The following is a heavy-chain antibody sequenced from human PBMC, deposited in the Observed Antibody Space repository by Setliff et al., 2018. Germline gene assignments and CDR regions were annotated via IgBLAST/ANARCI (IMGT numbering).Heavy chain of an antibody. CDR1: GYTFTTYY. V-gene: IGHV1-46*01. Sequence: ASVKVSCKASGYTFTTYYFHWVRQAPGQGLEWMGIINPSGGFTSYAQKFQDRVTMTRDTSTSTVYMELSRLRSDDTAVYYCARDRDSSGYPYYFDYWGQGTLVTVSS. D-gene: IGHD3-22*01. CDR3: ARDRDSSGYPYYFDY. CDR2: INPSGGFT. J-gene: IGHJ4*02.